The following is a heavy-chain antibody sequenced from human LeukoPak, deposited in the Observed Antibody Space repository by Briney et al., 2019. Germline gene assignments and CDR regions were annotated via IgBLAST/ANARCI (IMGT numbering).Heavy chain of an antibody. Sequence: SETLSLTCTVSGRTISSYYWSWIRQPPGKGLEWIGYIYYSGSTNYNPFLKSRVTISVATSKNQFSLKLSSVTAADTAVYYCAGRGVVTEFDYWGQGTLVTVSS. D-gene: IGHD4-23*01. CDR3: AGRGVVTEFDY. CDR1: GRTISSYY. J-gene: IGHJ4*02. CDR2: IYYSGST. V-gene: IGHV4-59*01.